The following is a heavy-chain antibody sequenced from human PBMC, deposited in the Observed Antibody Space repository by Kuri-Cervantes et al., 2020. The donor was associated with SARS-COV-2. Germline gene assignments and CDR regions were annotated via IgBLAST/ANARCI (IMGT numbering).Heavy chain of an antibody. Sequence: LRLSCTVSGGSISSGGYYWSWIRQPPGKGLEWIGYIYHSGSTYYNPSLKSRVTISVDTSKNQFSLKLSSVTAADTAVYYCARDGSSRDYWGQGTLVTVSS. CDR2: IYHSGST. CDR1: GGSISSGGYY. CDR3: ARDGSSRDY. J-gene: IGHJ4*02. V-gene: IGHV4-30-2*01. D-gene: IGHD6-13*01.